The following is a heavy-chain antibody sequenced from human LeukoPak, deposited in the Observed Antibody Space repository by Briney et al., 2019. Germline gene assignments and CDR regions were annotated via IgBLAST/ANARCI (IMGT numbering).Heavy chain of an antibody. J-gene: IGHJ6*02. CDR1: GFTFSSCA. Sequence: GGSLRLSCAASGFTFSSCAMSWVRQAPGKGLEWVSVISGSSLSAYYADSVKGRFTISRDNSKNTLYLQMNSLGVEDTAVYYCAKDPCTDGVCYTSSYYGMGVWGLGTTVTVSS. D-gene: IGHD2-8*01. CDR2: ISGSSLSA. V-gene: IGHV3-23*01. CDR3: AKDPCTDGVCYTSSYYGMGV.